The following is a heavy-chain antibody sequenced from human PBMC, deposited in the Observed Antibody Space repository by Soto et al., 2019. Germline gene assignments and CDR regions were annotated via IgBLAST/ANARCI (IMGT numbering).Heavy chain of an antibody. CDR2: INHSGRT. CDR3: ARERGARYYFAH. Sequence: LSLTCAVYGGPFSGYYWSWIRQPPGKGLEWIGDINHSGRTSYNPSLKSRVTISIDTSKNQVSLKLSSVTAADTAVYYCARERGARYYFAHWGQGTLVTVSS. D-gene: IGHD1-26*01. V-gene: IGHV4-34*01. J-gene: IGHJ4*02. CDR1: GGPFSGYY.